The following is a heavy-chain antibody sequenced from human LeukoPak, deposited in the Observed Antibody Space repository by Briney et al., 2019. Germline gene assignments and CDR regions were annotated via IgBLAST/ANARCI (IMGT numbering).Heavy chain of an antibody. D-gene: IGHD4-23*01. CDR2: IKSDGSSS. J-gene: IGHJ4*02. Sequence: PGGSLRLSCAASGFIFNSAWMHWVRQAPGKGLVWVSRIKSDGSSSTYADSVKGRFTISRDNAKNSLYLQMNTLRAEDTAVYYCVRDLDLGGYSSFEYWGQGTLVTVSS. CDR3: VRDLDLGGYSSFEY. V-gene: IGHV3-74*01. CDR1: GFIFNSAW.